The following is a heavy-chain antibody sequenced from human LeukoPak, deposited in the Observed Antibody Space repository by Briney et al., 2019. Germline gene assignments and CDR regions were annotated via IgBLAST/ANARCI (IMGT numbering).Heavy chain of an antibody. J-gene: IGHJ6*02. CDR3: AKVSGSYSPQYGMDA. CDR1: GFTFSSYA. D-gene: IGHD1-26*01. V-gene: IGHV3-23*01. Sequence: PGGSPRLSCAASGFTFSSYAMSWVRQAPGKGLEWVSAISGSGGSTYYADSVKGRFTISRDNSKNTLYLQMNSLRAEDTAVYYCAKVSGSYSPQYGMDAWGQGTTVTVSS. CDR2: ISGSGGST.